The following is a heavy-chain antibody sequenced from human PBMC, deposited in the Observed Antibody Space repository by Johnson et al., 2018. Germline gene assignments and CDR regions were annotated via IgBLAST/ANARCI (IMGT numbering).Heavy chain of an antibody. D-gene: IGHD2-21*02. CDR1: VYIFSNHY. CDR2: INPRGGST. V-gene: IGHV1-46*01. Sequence: QVQLVESGAEVKKPGASVKISCKASVYIFSNHYMHWVRQAPGQGFEWMGMINPRGGSTSYAQNFQGRISLTRDTSTTTVYMERSSLRSEGTAVYFCAGERGYCGGDCAQDSWGQGTLVNVSS. J-gene: IGHJ4*02. CDR3: AGERGYCGGDCAQDS.